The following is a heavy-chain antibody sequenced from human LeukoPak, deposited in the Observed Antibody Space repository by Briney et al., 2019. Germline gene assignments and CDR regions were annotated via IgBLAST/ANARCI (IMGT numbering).Heavy chain of an antibody. V-gene: IGHV4-59*12. CDR2: IYYSGTT. Sequence: SETLSLTCTVSGGSISSYYWSWIRQSPGKGLEWIGYIYYSGTTNYNPSLKSRVTISVDTSKNQFSLKLSSVTAADTAVYYCAKGYYYMDVWGKGTTVTVSS. CDR1: GGSISSYY. CDR3: AKGYYYMDV. J-gene: IGHJ6*03.